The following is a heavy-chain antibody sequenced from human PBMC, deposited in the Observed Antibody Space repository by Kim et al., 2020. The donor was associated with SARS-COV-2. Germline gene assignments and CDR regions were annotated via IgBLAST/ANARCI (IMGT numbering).Heavy chain of an antibody. V-gene: IGHV3-9*01. Sequence: GGSLRLSCAASGFTFDDYAMHWVRQAPGKGLAWVSGISWNSDRIAYADSVKGRFTISRDNAKNSLYLQMNTLRAEDTALYHCARRRRGDYQFDYWGRGTL. CDR1: GFTFDDYA. D-gene: IGHD4-17*01. J-gene: IGHJ4*02. CDR3: ARRRRGDYQFDY. CDR2: ISWNSDRI.